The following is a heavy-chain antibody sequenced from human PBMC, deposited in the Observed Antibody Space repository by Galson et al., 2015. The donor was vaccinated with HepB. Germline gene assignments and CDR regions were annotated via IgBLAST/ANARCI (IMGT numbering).Heavy chain of an antibody. Sequence: SLRLSCAASGFTFSDHYMDWVRQAPGKGLEWVGRTRNKANSYTTEYAASVKGRFTISRDDSKNSLYLQMNSLKTEDTAVYYCARGRGPLLDYWGQGTLVTVSS. CDR2: TRNKANSYTT. V-gene: IGHV3-72*01. J-gene: IGHJ4*02. CDR3: ARGRGPLLDY. CDR1: GFTFSDHY.